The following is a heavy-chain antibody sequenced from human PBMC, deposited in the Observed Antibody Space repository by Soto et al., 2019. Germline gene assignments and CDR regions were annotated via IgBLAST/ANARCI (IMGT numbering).Heavy chain of an antibody. CDR1: GYPFTDLY. CDR2: IDPRSGAS. V-gene: IGHV1-2*02. J-gene: IGHJ4*02. CDR3: ARDNYDPLDY. Sequence: ASVKVSCKPSGYPFTDLYIHWVRQAPGLGLEWMGWIDPRSGASRKTQRFQGRFTMTRDTSTNTVYMELSSLRSDDTAVYFCARDNYDPLDYWGQGTLVTVSS. D-gene: IGHD3-16*01.